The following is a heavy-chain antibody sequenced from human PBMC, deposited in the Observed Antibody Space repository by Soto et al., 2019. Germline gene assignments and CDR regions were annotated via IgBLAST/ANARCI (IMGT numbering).Heavy chain of an antibody. V-gene: IGHV2-26*01. CDR2: IFSNDEK. D-gene: IGHD1-26*01. J-gene: IGHJ3*02. CDR1: GFSLSNARMS. Sequence: QVTLKESGPVLVKPTETLTLTCTVSGFSLSNARMSVSWIRQPPGKALKWLAHIFSNDEKSYSTSPKSRLTXXKXXAKSQVVLTMTNMDPVDTATYYCARIRVGATDFDIWGQGTMVTVSS. CDR3: ARIRVGATDFDI.